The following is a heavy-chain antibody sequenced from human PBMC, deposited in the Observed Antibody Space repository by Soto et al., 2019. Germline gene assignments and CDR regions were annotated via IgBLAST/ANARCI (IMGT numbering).Heavy chain of an antibody. Sequence: SETLSLTCAVSGGSISSGDYYWSWIRQPPGKGLEWIGDIYYTGFTFYNPSLKSRLTISLDSSKNQFSLRLNSVTAADTAVYFCARAYRINGWSDYFFDYWGQGTLVTVS. CDR3: ARAYRINGWSDYFFDY. V-gene: IGHV4-30-4*08. CDR1: GGSISSGDYY. D-gene: IGHD6-19*01. J-gene: IGHJ4*02. CDR2: IYYTGFT.